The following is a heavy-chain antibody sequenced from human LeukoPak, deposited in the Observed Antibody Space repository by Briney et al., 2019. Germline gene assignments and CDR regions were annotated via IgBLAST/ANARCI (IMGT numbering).Heavy chain of an antibody. CDR3: ARGYYSGSYYTNYYYYYMDV. D-gene: IGHD3-10*01. J-gene: IGHJ6*03. V-gene: IGHV1-8*03. CDR1: GYTFTSYD. CDR2: MNPNSGNT. Sequence: ASVKVSCKASGYTFTSYDINWVRQVTGQGLEWMGWMNPNSGNTGYAQKFQGRVTITRNTSISTAYMELSSLRSEDTAVYYCARGYYSGSYYTNYYYYYMDVWGKGTTVTVSS.